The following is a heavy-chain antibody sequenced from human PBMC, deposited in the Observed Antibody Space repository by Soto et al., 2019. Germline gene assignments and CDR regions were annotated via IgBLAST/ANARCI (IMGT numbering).Heavy chain of an antibody. Sequence: MLSLTCTVSGGSIGSGGYYWSWIRQHPGKGLEWIGYIYYSGSTYYNPSLKSRVTISVDTSKNQFSLKLSSVTAEDTAVYQCAKMLSSSCYDALHIWGQGTMVTGSS. CDR2: IYYSGST. CDR1: GGSIGSGGYY. V-gene: IGHV4-31*03. CDR3: AKMLSSSCYDALHI. J-gene: IGHJ3*02. D-gene: IGHD3-16*01.